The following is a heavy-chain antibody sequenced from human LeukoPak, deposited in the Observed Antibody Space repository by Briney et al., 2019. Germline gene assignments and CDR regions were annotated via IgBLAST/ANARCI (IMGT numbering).Heavy chain of an antibody. D-gene: IGHD3-10*01. Sequence: PGGSLRLSCAASGFTFSSYWMSWVRQAPGKGLEWVANIEQDGSEKYYVDSVKGRFTISRDNAKNSLYLQMNSLRAEDTAVYYCAKDLGLRAYHYYGMDVWGQGTTVTVSS. CDR3: AKDLGLRAYHYYGMDV. V-gene: IGHV3-7*05. CDR1: GFTFSSYW. CDR2: IEQDGSEK. J-gene: IGHJ6*02.